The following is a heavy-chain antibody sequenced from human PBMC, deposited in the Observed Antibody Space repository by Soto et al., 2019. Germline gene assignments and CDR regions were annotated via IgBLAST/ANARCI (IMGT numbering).Heavy chain of an antibody. CDR1: GFTFSSYG. CDR3: ARGYCGGDCPPEAEYFQH. J-gene: IGHJ1*01. D-gene: IGHD2-21*02. Sequence: GGSLRLSCAASGFTFSSYGMHWVRQAPGKGLEWVAVIWYDGSNKYYADSVKGRFTISRDNSKNTLYLQMNSLRAEDTAVYYCARGYCGGDCPPEAEYFQHWGQGTLVTVSS. V-gene: IGHV3-33*01. CDR2: IWYDGSNK.